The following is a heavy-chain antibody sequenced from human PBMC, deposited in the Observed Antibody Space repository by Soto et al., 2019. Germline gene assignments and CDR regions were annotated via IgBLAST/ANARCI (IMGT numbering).Heavy chain of an antibody. CDR3: ARARPSSNRYFDY. D-gene: IGHD4-4*01. Sequence: PGGSLSLSCASPGFTFFDHYMDWVRQAPGKGLEWVGRSRDKANSYTTGYAASVKGRFTISRDDSESSLYLQMNSLKPEDTAVYYCARARPSSNRYFDYWGQGT. CDR2: SRDKANSYTT. J-gene: IGHJ4*02. V-gene: IGHV3-72*01. CDR1: GFTFFDHY.